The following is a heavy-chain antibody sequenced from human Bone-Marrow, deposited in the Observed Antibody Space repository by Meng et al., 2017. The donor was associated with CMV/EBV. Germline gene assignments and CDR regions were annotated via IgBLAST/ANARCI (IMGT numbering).Heavy chain of an antibody. V-gene: IGHV4-30-4*08. Sequence: QVQLQESGPGLVKPSPTLSLTCTVSGGSISSGDYYWSWIRQPPGKGLEWIGYIYYSGSTYYNPSLKSRVTISVDTSKNQFSLKLSSVTAADTAVYYCARVSGLELGEVWFDPWGQGTLVTVSS. CDR2: IYYSGST. J-gene: IGHJ5*02. CDR3: ARVSGLELGEVWFDP. CDR1: GGSISSGDYY. D-gene: IGHD1-7*01.